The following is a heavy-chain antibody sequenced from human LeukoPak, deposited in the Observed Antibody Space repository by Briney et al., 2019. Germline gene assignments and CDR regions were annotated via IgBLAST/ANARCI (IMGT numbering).Heavy chain of an antibody. CDR3: ARGYTYFDY. CDR1: GFTFSSYE. D-gene: IGHD5-12*01. Sequence: PGGSLRLSCAASGFTFSSYEMNWVRQAPGKGLEWVPKISSSGSTIYYADSVEGRFTISRDNAKNSLYLQMNSLRAEDTAVYNCARGYTYFDYWGQGTLVTVSS. CDR2: ISSSGSTI. J-gene: IGHJ4*02. V-gene: IGHV3-48*03.